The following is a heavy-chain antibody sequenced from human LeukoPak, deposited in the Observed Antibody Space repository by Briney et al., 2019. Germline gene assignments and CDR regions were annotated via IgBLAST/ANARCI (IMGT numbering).Heavy chain of an antibody. CDR3: ARSSSNSGLYVFDL. CDR2: LSYDGSN. V-gene: IGHV4-39*01. CDR1: GGSISSVGYY. J-gene: IGHJ4*02. Sequence: SETLSLTCTLSGGSISSVGYYWGWIRQPPGKGLEWIGSLSYDGSNYYNPPLKSRVTISLDTSKNQFSLRLSSVTAADTAVYYCARSSSNSGLYVFDLWGPGTLVTVSS. D-gene: IGHD3-16*01.